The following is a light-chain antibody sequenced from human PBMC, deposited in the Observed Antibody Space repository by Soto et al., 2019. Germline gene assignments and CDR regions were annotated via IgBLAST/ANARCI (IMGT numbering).Light chain of an antibody. V-gene: IGKV3-20*01. CDR2: GAS. Sequence: EVVLTQSPGTLSLFPGERATLSCRASQSVSSNSLAWYQHRPGQAPRLLIYGASSRATGIPDRFSGSGSGTDFTLTINRLEPEDFAVYYCQQYASSPALTFGGGTKVDI. J-gene: IGKJ4*01. CDR1: QSVSSNS. CDR3: QQYASSPALT.